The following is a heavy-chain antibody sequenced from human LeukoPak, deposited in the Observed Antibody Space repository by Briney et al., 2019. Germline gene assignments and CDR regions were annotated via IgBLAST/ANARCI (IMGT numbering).Heavy chain of an antibody. CDR2: ISSSSSYI. V-gene: IGHV3-21*01. CDR3: ARVPGSGWYRRGAFDI. J-gene: IGHJ3*02. CDR1: GFTFSSYS. D-gene: IGHD6-19*01. Sequence: GGSLRLSCAASGFTFSSYSMNWVRQAPGKGLEWVSSISSSSSYIYYADSVKGRFTISRDNSKNTLYLQMNSLRAEDTAVYYCARVPGSGWYRRGAFDIWGQGTMVTVSP.